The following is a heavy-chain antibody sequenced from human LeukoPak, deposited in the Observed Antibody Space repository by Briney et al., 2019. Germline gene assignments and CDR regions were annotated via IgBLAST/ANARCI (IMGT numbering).Heavy chain of an antibody. D-gene: IGHD4-17*01. CDR3: ASLYGDYGAYYFDY. J-gene: IGHJ4*02. V-gene: IGHV4-31*03. CDR1: GGSISSGGYY. CDR2: IYYSGST. Sequence: SETLSLACTVSGGSISSGGYYWSWIRQHPGKGLEWIGYIYYSGSTYYNPSLKSRVTISVDTSKNQFSLKLSSVTAADTAVYYCASLYGDYGAYYFDYWGQGTLVTVSS.